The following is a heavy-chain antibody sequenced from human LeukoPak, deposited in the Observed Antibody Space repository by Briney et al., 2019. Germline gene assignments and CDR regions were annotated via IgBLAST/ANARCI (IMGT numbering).Heavy chain of an antibody. Sequence: GGSLRLSCAASGFTFSSYGMHWVRQAPGKGLEWVAFIRYDGSNKYYADSVKGRFTISRDNSKNTLYLQMNSLRAEDTAVYYCARAIVPAAPFDYWGQGTLVTVSS. D-gene: IGHD2-2*01. V-gene: IGHV3-30*02. CDR2: IRYDGSNK. J-gene: IGHJ4*02. CDR3: ARAIVPAAPFDY. CDR1: GFTFSSYG.